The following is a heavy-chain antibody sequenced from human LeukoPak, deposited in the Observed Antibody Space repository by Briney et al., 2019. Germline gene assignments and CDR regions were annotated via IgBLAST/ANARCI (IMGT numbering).Heavy chain of an antibody. V-gene: IGHV3-23*01. J-gene: IGHJ4*02. CDR2: ISGSGGST. CDR3: ANRDLRQGRDY. Sequence: GGSLRLSCAAFGFTFSSYAMSWVRQAPGKGLEWVSAISGSGGSTYYADSVKGRFTISRDNSKNTLYLQMNSLRAEDTAVYYCANRDLRQGRDYWGQGTLVTVSS. CDR1: GFTFSSYA. D-gene: IGHD1-26*01.